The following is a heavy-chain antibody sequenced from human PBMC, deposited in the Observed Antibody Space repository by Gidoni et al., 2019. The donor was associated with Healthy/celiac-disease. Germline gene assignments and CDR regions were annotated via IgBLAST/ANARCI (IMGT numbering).Heavy chain of an antibody. CDR3: ARSHKPYYYDSSGYYYDY. V-gene: IGHV3-20*04. CDR2: INWNGGST. D-gene: IGHD3-22*01. Sequence: EVQLVESGGGVVRPGGSLILSCAASGFTFDDYGMSWVRQAPGKGLEWVSGINWNGGSTGYADSVKGRFTISRDNAKNSLYLQMNSLRAEDTALYYCARSHKPYYYDSSGYYYDYWGQGTLVTVSS. CDR1: GFTFDDYG. J-gene: IGHJ4*02.